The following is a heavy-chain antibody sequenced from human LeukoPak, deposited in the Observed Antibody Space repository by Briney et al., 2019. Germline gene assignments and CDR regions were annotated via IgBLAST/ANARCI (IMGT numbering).Heavy chain of an antibody. CDR2: INANNGDT. CDR1: GFTFTGYY. J-gene: IGHJ4*02. D-gene: IGHD4-17*01. Sequence: ASVKVSCKSSGFTFTGYYIHWVRQAPGQGLEWMGWINANNGDTNYAQKFRGWVTMTRDTSLSTAYMELYRLRSDDTVVYYRARDGATVATPFFDYWGQGTLVTVSS. V-gene: IGHV1-2*04. CDR3: ARDGATVATPFFDY.